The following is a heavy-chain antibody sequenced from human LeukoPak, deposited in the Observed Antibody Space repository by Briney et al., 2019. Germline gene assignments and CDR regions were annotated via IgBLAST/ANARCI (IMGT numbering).Heavy chain of an antibody. V-gene: IGHV4-59*01. CDR2: IYYSGST. D-gene: IGHD5-12*01. Sequence: SETLSLTCTVSGGSISSYYWSWIRQPPGKGLEWIGYIYYSGSTNYNPSLKSRVTISVDTSKNQFSLKLSSVTAAGTAVYYCARSRGCSGYAYDAFDLWGQGTMVTVSS. CDR3: ARSRGCSGYAYDAFDL. J-gene: IGHJ3*01. CDR1: GGSISSYY.